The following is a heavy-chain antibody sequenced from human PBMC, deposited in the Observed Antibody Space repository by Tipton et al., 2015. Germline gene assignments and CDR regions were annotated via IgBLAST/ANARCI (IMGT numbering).Heavy chain of an antibody. J-gene: IGHJ2*01. CDR3: ARDAGRYYDSSGLSWYFDL. D-gene: IGHD3-22*01. CDR2: ISYSGST. CDR1: GGSVNSANYY. V-gene: IGHV4-61*01. Sequence: TLSLTCTVSGGSVNSANYYWSWIRQPPGKGLEWIGYISYSGSTHYNPSLKSRVAISVDTSKTQFSLKVSSVTAADTAVYYCARDAGRYYDSSGLSWYFDLWGRGTLVTVSS.